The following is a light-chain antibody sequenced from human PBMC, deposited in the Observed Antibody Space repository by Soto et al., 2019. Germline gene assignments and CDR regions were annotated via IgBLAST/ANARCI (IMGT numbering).Light chain of an antibody. Sequence: QSALTQPASVSGSPGQSITISCTGTSSDVGGYNYVSWYQQHPGKAPKLMIYEVSNRPSGISNRFSGSKSGNTASLTISGLQAEDEADYYCSSYTTRSTLEAVFGGGTKLTVL. V-gene: IGLV2-14*01. CDR1: SSDVGGYNY. CDR2: EVS. CDR3: SSYTTRSTLEAV. J-gene: IGLJ3*02.